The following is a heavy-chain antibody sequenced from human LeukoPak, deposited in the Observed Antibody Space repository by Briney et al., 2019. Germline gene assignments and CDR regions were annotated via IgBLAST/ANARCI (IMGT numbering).Heavy chain of an antibody. CDR2: ISSSGSTI. CDR1: GFTFSDYY. V-gene: IGHV3-11*04. Sequence: PGGSLRLSCAASGFTFSDYYMSWIRQAPGKGLEWVSYISSSGSTIYYADSVKGRFTISRDNAKNSLYLQMNSLRAEDTAVYYCARHRYDYVWGSYRDWGGSLNWFDPWGQGTLVTVSS. CDR3: ARHRYDYVWGSYRDWGGSLNWFDP. J-gene: IGHJ5*02. D-gene: IGHD3-16*02.